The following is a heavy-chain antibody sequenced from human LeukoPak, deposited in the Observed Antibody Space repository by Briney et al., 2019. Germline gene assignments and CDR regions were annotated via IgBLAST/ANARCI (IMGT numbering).Heavy chain of an antibody. V-gene: IGHV1-69*13. CDR1: GGTFSSYA. D-gene: IGHD6-13*01. CDR2: IIPIFGTA. CDR3: AREDSSWYYNWFDP. Sequence: ASVKVSCKASGGTFSSYAISWVRQAPGQGLEWMGGIIPIFGTANYAQKFQGRVTITADESTSTAYMELSSLRSEDTAVYYCAREDSSWYYNWFDPWGQGTLVTVSS. J-gene: IGHJ5*02.